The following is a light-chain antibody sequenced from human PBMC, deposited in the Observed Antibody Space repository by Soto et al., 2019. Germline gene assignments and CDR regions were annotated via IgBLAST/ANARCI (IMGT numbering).Light chain of an antibody. CDR3: QQTRSGIT. V-gene: IGKV1-39*01. CDR2: AAS. J-gene: IGKJ5*01. CDR1: QTIDSY. Sequence: DIQLTQCPPSLSATVLDGIRMTVRASQTIDSYLNWFQQKPGMAPKLLIYAASKLQSGVPSRFRGSGSGTDFTLTIDTLQPEDFASYYCQQTRSGITFGQGTRLEIK.